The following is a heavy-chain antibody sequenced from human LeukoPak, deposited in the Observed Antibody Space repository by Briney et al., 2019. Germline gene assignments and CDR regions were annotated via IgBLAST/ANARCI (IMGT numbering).Heavy chain of an antibody. Sequence: ASVKVSCKASGYTFTGYYMHWVRQAPGQGLEWMGRINPNSGGTNYAQKFQGRITMTRDTSISTAYMELSRLRSDDTAVYYCARAYCTNGVCYIGYWGQGTLVTVSS. D-gene: IGHD2-8*01. J-gene: IGHJ4*02. CDR3: ARAYCTNGVCYIGY. CDR1: GYTFTGYY. CDR2: INPNSGGT. V-gene: IGHV1-2*06.